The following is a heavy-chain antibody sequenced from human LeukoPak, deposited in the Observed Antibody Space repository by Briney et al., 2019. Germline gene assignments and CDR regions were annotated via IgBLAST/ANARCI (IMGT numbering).Heavy chain of an antibody. CDR2: ISGSGGDT. D-gene: IGHD2-15*01. J-gene: IGHJ6*03. V-gene: IGHV3-23*01. Sequence: GGSLRLSCAASGFSFSSYGMSWVRQAPGKGLEWVSSISGSGGDTYYADSVKGRFTISRDNSKNTLYLQMNSLRAEDTAVYYCARDSIVDYYYYYMDVWGKGTTVTVSS. CDR3: ARDSIVDYYYYYMDV. CDR1: GFSFSSYG.